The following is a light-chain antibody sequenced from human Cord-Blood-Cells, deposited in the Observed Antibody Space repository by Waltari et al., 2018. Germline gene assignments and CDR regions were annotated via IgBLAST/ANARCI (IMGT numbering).Light chain of an antibody. CDR2: GAS. CDR1: QSVSSSY. J-gene: IGKJ1*01. CDR3: QQYGSSPET. Sequence: EIVLTQSPGTLPLSTGERAPLPCRASQSVSSSYLALYQQKPGQAPRLLIYGASSRATGIPDRFSGSGSGTDFTLTISRLEPEDFAVYYCQQYGSSPETFGQGTKVEIK. V-gene: IGKV3-20*01.